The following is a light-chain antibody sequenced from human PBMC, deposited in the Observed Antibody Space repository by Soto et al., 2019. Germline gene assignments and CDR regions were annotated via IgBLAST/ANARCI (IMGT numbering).Light chain of an antibody. CDR2: DAS. V-gene: IGKV1-8*01. CDR1: QDIGTY. Sequence: AIRMTQSPSSFSASTGDRVSITCRATQDIGTYLAWYQQIPGKAPKLLIYDASTLQTGVPSRFSGSGSGTDFTLTISRLEPEDFAVYYCQQYGFSPRTFGQGTKVDIK. CDR3: QQYGFSPRT. J-gene: IGKJ1*01.